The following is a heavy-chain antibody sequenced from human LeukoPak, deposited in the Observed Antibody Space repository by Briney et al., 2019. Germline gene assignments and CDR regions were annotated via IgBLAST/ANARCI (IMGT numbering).Heavy chain of an antibody. V-gene: IGHV3-74*01. Sequence: PGGSLRLSCVASGFTFNNFWMYWVRHAPGKGLVWVSRIKSDGRSTSYADSVEGRFTISRDGAKNTLYLQMNSLRSDDTAVYYCARGSSRGSIDYWGQGTLVTVSS. D-gene: IGHD3-10*01. CDR3: ARGSSRGSIDY. J-gene: IGHJ4*02. CDR1: GFTFNNFW. CDR2: IKSDGRST.